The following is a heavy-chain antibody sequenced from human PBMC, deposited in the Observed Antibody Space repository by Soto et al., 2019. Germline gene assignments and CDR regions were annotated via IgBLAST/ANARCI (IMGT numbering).Heavy chain of an antibody. CDR1: GYTFTSYD. D-gene: IGHD3-10*01. V-gene: IGHV1-8*01. Sequence: ASVKVSCKASGYTFTSYDINCVRQATGQGLEWMGWMNPNSGNTGYAQKFQGRVTMTRNTSISTAYMELSSLRSEDTAVYYCCITMVRAVILYYFDYWGQGTLVTLSS. J-gene: IGHJ4*02. CDR3: CITMVRAVILYYFDY. CDR2: MNPNSGNT.